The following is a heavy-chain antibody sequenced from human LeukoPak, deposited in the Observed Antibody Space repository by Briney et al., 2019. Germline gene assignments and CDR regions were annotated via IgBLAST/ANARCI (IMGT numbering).Heavy chain of an antibody. CDR3: AKVAGTRYYYYGMDV. J-gene: IGHJ6*02. CDR2: IYYSGST. Sequence: SETLSLTCTVSGGSISSYYWSWIRQPPGMGLEWIGYIYYSGSTNYNPSLKSRVTISVDTSKNQFSLKLSSVTAADTAVYYCAKVAGTRYYYYGMDVWGQGTTVTVSS. D-gene: IGHD6-19*01. CDR1: GGSISSYY. V-gene: IGHV4-59*08.